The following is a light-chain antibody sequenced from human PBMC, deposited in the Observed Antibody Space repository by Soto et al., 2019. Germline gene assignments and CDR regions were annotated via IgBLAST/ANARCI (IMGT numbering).Light chain of an antibody. J-gene: IGKJ1*01. CDR2: GAS. Sequence: ELLLTQSPATLSLSPGDRATLSCRASQSVGSYLAWYQHKPGQAPRLLIYGASIRATGIPPRFSGSGSGTDFPLTISSLEPEDFAVYYCQQRSNWPPWTFGQGTKVEIK. CDR3: QQRSNWPPWT. V-gene: IGKV3-11*01. CDR1: QSVGSY.